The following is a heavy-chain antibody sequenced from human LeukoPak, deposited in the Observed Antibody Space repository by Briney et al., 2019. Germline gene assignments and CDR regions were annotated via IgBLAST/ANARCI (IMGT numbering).Heavy chain of an antibody. CDR3: AKGTKPVMTIPDY. CDR1: GFTLSTNA. CDR2: ISGSGAST. V-gene: IGHV3-23*01. J-gene: IGHJ4*02. D-gene: IGHD2-21*02. Sequence: GGSLRLSCLTSGFTLSTNAMSWVRQAPGKGLEWISGISGSGASTYYADSVKGRFTISRDDSRNTLYLQMNSLRAEDTAMYYCAKGTKPVMTIPDYWGQGILVTVSS.